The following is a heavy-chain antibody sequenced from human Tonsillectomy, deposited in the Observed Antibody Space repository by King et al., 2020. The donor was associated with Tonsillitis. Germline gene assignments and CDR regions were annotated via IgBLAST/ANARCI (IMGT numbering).Heavy chain of an antibody. D-gene: IGHD5-18*01. CDR1: GGSISSSSYF. Sequence: QLQESGPRLVRPSETLSLTCTVSGGSISSSSYFWGWIRQPPGKGLEWIGSIYYSGITSYNPSLKSRVTISVDTSKNQFSLRLSSVTAADTSVYYCARHRVRGYSYGYSWWFDPWGQGTLVTVSS. V-gene: IGHV4-39*01. CDR3: ARHRVRGYSYGYSWWFDP. CDR2: IYYSGIT. J-gene: IGHJ5*02.